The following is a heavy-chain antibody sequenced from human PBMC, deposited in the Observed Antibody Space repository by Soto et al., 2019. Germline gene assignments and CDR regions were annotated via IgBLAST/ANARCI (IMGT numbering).Heavy chain of an antibody. D-gene: IGHD4-17*01. V-gene: IGHV3-53*04. CDR3: TRVPVTTEGYGMDV. Sequence: EVQLVESGGGLVQPGGSLRLSCAASGFAVNTNFMTWVRQAPGKGLEWVSVIYTDDTTYYADSVKGRFTITRHNSNNTVDLQMNSLRVDATAVYYCTRVPVTTEGYGMDVWGQGTSVTVSS. J-gene: IGHJ6*02. CDR1: GFAVNTNF. CDR2: IYTDDTT.